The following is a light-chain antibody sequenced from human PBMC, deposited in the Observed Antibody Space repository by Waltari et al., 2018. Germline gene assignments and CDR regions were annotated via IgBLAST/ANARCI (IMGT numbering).Light chain of an antibody. Sequence: QLVLTQSPSASASLGASVKLPCTLSSGHSSNVVAWLQQRPEKGPRYLMKVNSDGSHSKGDEIPDRFSGSSSGAERYLTISGLQSEDEADYYCQTGGHGTWVFGGGTKLTVL. J-gene: IGLJ3*02. V-gene: IGLV4-69*01. CDR2: VNSDGSH. CDR3: QTGGHGTWV. CDR1: SGHSSNV.